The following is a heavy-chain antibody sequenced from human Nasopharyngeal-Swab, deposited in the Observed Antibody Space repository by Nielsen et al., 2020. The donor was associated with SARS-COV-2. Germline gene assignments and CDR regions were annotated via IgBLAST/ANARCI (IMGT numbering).Heavy chain of an antibody. D-gene: IGHD5-12*01. J-gene: IGHJ4*02. V-gene: IGHV3-53*01. CDR2: IYIGRST. Sequence: GKGLEWVSVIYIGRSTYYADSVKGRFTISRDNSKNTLYLQMNSLRAEDTAVYYCARDSVSGYGHGYWGQGTLVTVSS. CDR3: ARDSVSGYGHGY.